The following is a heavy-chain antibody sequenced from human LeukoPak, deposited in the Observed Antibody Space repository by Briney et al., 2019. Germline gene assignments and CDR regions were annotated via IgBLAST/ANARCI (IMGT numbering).Heavy chain of an antibody. CDR2: INQDGSEK. J-gene: IGHJ4*02. CDR3: ARVVPNYVILTGPTFSFDL. CDR1: GGSLRGYY. V-gene: IGHV3-7*03. Sequence: LSLTRAVYGGSLRGYYWMWVRQAPGRGREWVANINQDGSEKYYVDFVKGRFTHSRDNAKNSLHLEMSGLRAEDTAVYYCARVVPNYVILTGPTFSFDLWGRGTLLTVSS. D-gene: IGHD3-9*01.